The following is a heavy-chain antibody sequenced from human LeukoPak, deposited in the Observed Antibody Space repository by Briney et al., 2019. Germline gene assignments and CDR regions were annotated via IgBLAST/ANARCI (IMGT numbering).Heavy chain of an antibody. CDR1: GGSFSGYY. Sequence: SETLSLTCAVYGGSFSGYYWSWIRQPPGKGLEWIGEINHSGSTNYNPSLKSRVTISVDTSKNQFSLKLSSVTAADTAVFYCARNLLLWFGEFVDAFDIWGQGTMVTVSS. CDR3: ARNLLLWFGEFVDAFDI. D-gene: IGHD3-10*01. J-gene: IGHJ3*02. CDR2: INHSGST. V-gene: IGHV4-34*01.